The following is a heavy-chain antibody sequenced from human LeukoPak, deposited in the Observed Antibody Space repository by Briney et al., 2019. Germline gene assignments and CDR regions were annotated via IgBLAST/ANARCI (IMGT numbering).Heavy chain of an antibody. Sequence: GGSLRLSCAASGFTFSLYWISWVRQAPGKGLEWVANIKEDGSIKYYVDSVKGRLTISRDNAKSSLYLQVNSLRAEDTALYYCARIGYSSSSIDYWGQGTLVTVSS. J-gene: IGHJ4*02. CDR2: IKEDGSIK. CDR3: ARIGYSSSSIDY. D-gene: IGHD6-13*01. V-gene: IGHV3-7*01. CDR1: GFTFSLYW.